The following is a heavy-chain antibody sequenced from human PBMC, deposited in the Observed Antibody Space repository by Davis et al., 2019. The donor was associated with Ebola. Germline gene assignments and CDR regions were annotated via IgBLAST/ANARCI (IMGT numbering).Heavy chain of an antibody. J-gene: IGHJ4*02. CDR1: GFTFGYYA. CDR2: IRSKAYGGTT. CDR3: SRGRTVTGSKYYFDY. Sequence: GESLKISCTASGFTFGYYAMSWVRQAPGKGLEWVGLIRSKAYGGTTEYAAPVRGRFIIPRDDSKSIAYLQMNGLKTEDIAVYYCSRGRTVTGSKYYFDYWGQGTLVTVSS. V-gene: IGHV3-49*04. D-gene: IGHD3-9*01.